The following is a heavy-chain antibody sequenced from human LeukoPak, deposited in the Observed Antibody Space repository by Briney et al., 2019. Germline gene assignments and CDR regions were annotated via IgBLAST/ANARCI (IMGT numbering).Heavy chain of an antibody. CDR3: ARATAAGTDY. Sequence: SETLSLTCTVSGGSISSGSYYWSWIRQPAGKGLEWIGRIYTSGSTNHNPSLKSRVTISVDTSKNQFSLKLSSVTAADTAVYYCARATAAGTDYWGQGTLVTVSS. J-gene: IGHJ4*02. CDR2: IYTSGST. D-gene: IGHD6-13*01. CDR1: GGSISSGSYY. V-gene: IGHV4-61*02.